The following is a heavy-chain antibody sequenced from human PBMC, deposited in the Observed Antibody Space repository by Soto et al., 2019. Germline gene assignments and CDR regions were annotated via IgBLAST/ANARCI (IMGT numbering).Heavy chain of an antibody. D-gene: IGHD5-12*01. Sequence: PSETLSLTCTVSGGSISSYYWSWIRQPPGKGLEWIGYIYYSGSTNYNPSLKSRVTISVDTSKNQFSLKLSSVTAADTAVYYCARLRGLYSGDYWGQGTLVTVSS. CDR3: ARLRGLYSGDY. J-gene: IGHJ4*02. V-gene: IGHV4-59*08. CDR2: IYYSGST. CDR1: GGSISSYY.